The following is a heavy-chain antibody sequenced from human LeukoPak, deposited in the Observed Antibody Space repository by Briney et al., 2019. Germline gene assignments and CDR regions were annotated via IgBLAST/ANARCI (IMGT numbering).Heavy chain of an antibody. Sequence: ASVRVSCKASGYTFTSYGISWVRQAPGQGLEWMGWISAYNGNTNYAQKLQGRVTMTTDTSTSTAYMELRSLRSDDTAVYYCARDRQGFSSSWQKQNWFDPWGQGTLVTVSS. V-gene: IGHV1-18*01. CDR3: ARDRQGFSSSWQKQNWFDP. D-gene: IGHD6-13*01. CDR1: GYTFTSYG. J-gene: IGHJ5*02. CDR2: ISAYNGNT.